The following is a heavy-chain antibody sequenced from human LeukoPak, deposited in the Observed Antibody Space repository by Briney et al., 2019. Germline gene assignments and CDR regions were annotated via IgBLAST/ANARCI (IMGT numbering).Heavy chain of an antibody. J-gene: IGHJ4*02. Sequence: GESLKISCEGSGYTFSSYWIAWVRQMPGKGLEWMGIIYPGDSDTRYSPSFQGQVTISADKSISTAYPQWSSLKASDTAMYYCARSAVTSLGPTDYWGQGTLVTVSS. CDR1: GYTFSSYW. V-gene: IGHV5-51*01. CDR3: ARSAVTSLGPTDY. D-gene: IGHD6-6*01. CDR2: IYPGDSDT.